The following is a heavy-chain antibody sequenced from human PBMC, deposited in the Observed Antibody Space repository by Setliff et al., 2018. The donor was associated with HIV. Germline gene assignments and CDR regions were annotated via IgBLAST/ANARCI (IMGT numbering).Heavy chain of an antibody. CDR3: ARTQYRTTWPGNY. D-gene: IGHD6-13*01. CDR1: GYTLTEVS. J-gene: IGHJ4*02. V-gene: IGHV1-24*01. CDR2: FDPQDGKT. Sequence: GASVKVSCKISGYTLTEVSMHWVRQAPGKGLEWMGYFDPQDGKTIYAQKFQGRVTLSTDTSTNTVDMELRSLRPDDTAVYYCARTQYRTTWPGNYWGQGTLVTVSS.